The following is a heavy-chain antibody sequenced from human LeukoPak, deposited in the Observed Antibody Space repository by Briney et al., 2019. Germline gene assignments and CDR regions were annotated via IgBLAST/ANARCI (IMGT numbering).Heavy chain of an antibody. V-gene: IGHV3-23*01. D-gene: IGHD3-22*01. J-gene: IGHJ4*02. CDR2: ISGSGGST. Sequence: GGSLRLSCAASGFTFSSYGMSWVRQAPGKGLEWVSAISGSGGSTYYADSVKGRFTISRDNSKNTLYLQMNSLRAEDTAVYYCAKEECLGYYYESRGCYFDYWGQGTLVTVSS. CDR3: AKEECLGYYYESRGCYFDY. CDR1: GFTFSSYG.